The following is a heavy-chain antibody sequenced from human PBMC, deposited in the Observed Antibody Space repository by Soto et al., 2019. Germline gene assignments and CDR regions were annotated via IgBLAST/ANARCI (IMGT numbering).Heavy chain of an antibody. CDR1: GFTFSSYI. V-gene: IGHV3-21*01. Sequence: LRLSCAASGFTFSSYIVNWVRQAPGKVLEWVSSISSRTSYIYYADSVKGRFTISRDNAKNSLYLQMNSLRAEDTAVYYCAREDSSSNGSAFDIWGHGTLVTVSS. CDR3: AREDSSSNGSAFDI. CDR2: ISSRTSYI. J-gene: IGHJ3*02. D-gene: IGHD6-6*01.